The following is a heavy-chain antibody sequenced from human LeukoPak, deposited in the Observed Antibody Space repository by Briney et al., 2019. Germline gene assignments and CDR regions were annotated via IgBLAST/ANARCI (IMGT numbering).Heavy chain of an antibody. CDR2: ISTSGTTI. CDR1: GFTFSDYY. V-gene: IGHV3-11*01. CDR3: ARDNDGYYGYDF. Sequence: GGSLRLSCAASGFTFSDYYMSWIRQAPGKGLEWVSYISTSGTTIYYADSVKGRFTISRDNAENSLYLQMNSLRGEDTAVYYCARDNDGYYGYDFWGRGTLVTVSS. J-gene: IGHJ4*02. D-gene: IGHD5-24*01.